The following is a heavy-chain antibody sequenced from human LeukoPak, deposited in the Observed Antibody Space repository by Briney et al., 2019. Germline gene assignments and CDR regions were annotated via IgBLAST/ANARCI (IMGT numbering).Heavy chain of an antibody. CDR1: GASVSSYY. Sequence: PSDTLSLTCAVYGASVSSYYFNWIRQFPGEGLEWIGEINPSGSTNYNPSLKSRVTISVDTSKNQFSLKLRSVTAADTAVYYCARGRGLWGQGTTVTVSS. CDR3: ARGRGL. CDR2: INPSGST. J-gene: IGHJ6*02. V-gene: IGHV4-34*01.